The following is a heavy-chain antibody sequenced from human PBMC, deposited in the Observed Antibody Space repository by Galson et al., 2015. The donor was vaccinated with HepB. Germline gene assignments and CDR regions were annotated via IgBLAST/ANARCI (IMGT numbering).Heavy chain of an antibody. V-gene: IGHV3-23*01. CDR1: GFMFDNYV. CDR3: ANCRDGYNLLDY. D-gene: IGHD5-24*01. Sequence: SLRLSCAASGFMFDNYVMTWVRQAPGKGLEWVSVVSTSGDITHYASSVRGRFTISRDNSKNTLYLQMNSLTVEDTAVYYCANCRDGYNLLDYWGQGTLVTVSS. CDR2: VSTSGDIT. J-gene: IGHJ4*02.